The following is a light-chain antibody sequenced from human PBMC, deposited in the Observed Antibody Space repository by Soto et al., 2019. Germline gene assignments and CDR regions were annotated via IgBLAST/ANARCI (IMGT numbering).Light chain of an antibody. J-gene: IGLJ3*02. CDR1: TSNIGKNA. V-gene: IGLV1-44*01. CDR3: AVWDDSLSGVV. Sequence: QAVVTQPPSASGTPGQRVTISCSGSTSNIGKNAVNWYRQLSGTAPKLLIYRNDLRPSGVPDRFAGSKSDTSASLAISGLQSGDEADYFCAVWDDSLSGVVFGGGTKLTVL. CDR2: RND.